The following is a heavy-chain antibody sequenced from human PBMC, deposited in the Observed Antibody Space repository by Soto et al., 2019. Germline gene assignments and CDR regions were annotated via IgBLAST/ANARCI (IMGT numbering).Heavy chain of an antibody. CDR1: GGSISSGGYS. Sequence: PSETLSLTCAVSGGSISSGGYSWSWIRQPPGKGLEWIGYIYHSGSIYYNPSLKSRVTISVDRSKNQFSLKLSSVTAADTAVYYCARVPSPWGQGTLLTVSS. CDR3: ARVPSP. J-gene: IGHJ5*02. CDR2: IYHSGSI. V-gene: IGHV4-30-2*01.